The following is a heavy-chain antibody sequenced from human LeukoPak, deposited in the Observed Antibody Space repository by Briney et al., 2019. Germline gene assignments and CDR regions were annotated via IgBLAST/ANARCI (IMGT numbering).Heavy chain of an antibody. J-gene: IGHJ4*02. CDR2: ISAYNGNT. D-gene: IGHD3-10*01. Sequence: PGASVKVSCKASGYTFTSYGISWVRQAPGQGLEWMGWISAYNGNTNYAQKLQGRVTMTTDTSTSTAYMELRSLRSDDTAVYYCARVPRFLLLPYRSAYFDYWGQGTLVTVSS. CDR3: ARVPRFLLLPYRSAYFDY. CDR1: GYTFTSYG. V-gene: IGHV1-18*01.